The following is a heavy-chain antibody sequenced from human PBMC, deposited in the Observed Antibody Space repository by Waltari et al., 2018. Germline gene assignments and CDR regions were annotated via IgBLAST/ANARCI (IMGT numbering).Heavy chain of an antibody. J-gene: IGHJ4*02. D-gene: IGHD1-1*01. CDR2: INGIGDRT. Sequence: EVQLLESGGGLVQGGGSLRLSCAASGFRFSNYAMSWVRQAPGEGLGWMAIINGIGDRTYYTDSVEGRFTISRDNFDNMLHLQINSLGVDDSAVYYCARDTSRDGYNAFIWGYSDYWGQGTQVTVSS. CDR3: ARDTSRDGYNAFIWGYSDY. CDR1: GFRFSNYA. V-gene: IGHV3-23*01.